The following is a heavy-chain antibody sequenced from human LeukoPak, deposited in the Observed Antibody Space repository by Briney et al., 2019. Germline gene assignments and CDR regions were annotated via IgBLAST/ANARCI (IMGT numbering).Heavy chain of an antibody. CDR3: ARGGSSSPGWFDP. CDR1: GGTFSSYA. J-gene: IGHJ5*02. Sequence: SVKVSCKASGGTFSSYAISWVRQAPGQGLEWMGGIIPIFGTANYAQKFQGRVTTTADESTSTAYMELSSLRSEDTAVYYCARGGSSSPGWFDPWGQGTLVTVSS. V-gene: IGHV1-69*13. CDR2: IIPIFGTA. D-gene: IGHD2-15*01.